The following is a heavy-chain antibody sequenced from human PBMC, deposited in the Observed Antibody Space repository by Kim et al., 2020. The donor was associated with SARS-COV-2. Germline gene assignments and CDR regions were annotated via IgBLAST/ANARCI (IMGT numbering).Heavy chain of an antibody. CDR2: VWHDGSNK. J-gene: IGHJ4*02. CDR3: ARGGEQLVS. V-gene: IGHV3-33*01. Sequence: GGSLRLSCAASGFIFHTYGMHWVRQAPGKGLEWVAIVWHDGSNKYYADSVKGRFTISRDNSRNRVDLQLNTLRDEDTAVYYCARGGEQLVSWGQGTLVTV. CDR1: GFIFHTYG. D-gene: IGHD6-6*01.